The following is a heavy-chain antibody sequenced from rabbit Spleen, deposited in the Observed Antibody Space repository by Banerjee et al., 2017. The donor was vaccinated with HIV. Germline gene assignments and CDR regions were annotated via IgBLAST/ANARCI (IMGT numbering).Heavy chain of an antibody. CDR1: GFSFSSSDY. J-gene: IGHJ4*01. CDR3: ARDLVTVIGWNFNL. D-gene: IGHD5-1*01. V-gene: IGHV1S40*01. CDR2: IAGSSSGFT. Sequence: QSLEESGGGLVQPEGSLALTCKASGFSFSSSDYICWVRQAPGKGLEWISCIAGSSSGFTYSATWAKGRFTCSKTSSTTVTLQMTSLTAADTATYICARDLVTVIGWNFNLWGPGTLVTVS.